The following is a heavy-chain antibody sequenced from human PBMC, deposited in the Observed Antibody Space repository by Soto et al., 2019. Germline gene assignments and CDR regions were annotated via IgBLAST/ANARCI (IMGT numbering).Heavy chain of an antibody. CDR1: GASISRSNSY. D-gene: IGHD5-12*01. Sequence: SETLSLTCAVSGASISRSNSYWAWIRQPPGKGLEWIANIYYSGAAYYNPSLTSRVTISLDTANNQFSLQLNSVTPEDTAVYFCAKGDNLGPKTGYAFDPWGQGIMVTVS. V-gene: IGHV4-39*07. J-gene: IGHJ5*02. CDR2: IYYSGAA. CDR3: AKGDNLGPKTGYAFDP.